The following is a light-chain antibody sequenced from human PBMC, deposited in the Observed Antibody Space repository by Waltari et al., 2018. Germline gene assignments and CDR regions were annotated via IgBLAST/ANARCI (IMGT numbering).Light chain of an antibody. Sequence: DIVMTQSPLPLPVTPGEPASISCRSSQSLLHSNGYNYLDWYLQKPGQSPQLLIYLGSNRASGVPDRFSGSGSDTDFTLKISRVEAEDVGVYYCMQALQTPLTFGQGTKVEIK. CDR1: QSLLHSNGYNY. CDR3: MQALQTPLT. V-gene: IGKV2-28*01. J-gene: IGKJ1*01. CDR2: LGS.